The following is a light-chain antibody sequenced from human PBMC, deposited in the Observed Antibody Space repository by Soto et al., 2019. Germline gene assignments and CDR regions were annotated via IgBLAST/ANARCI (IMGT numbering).Light chain of an antibody. CDR1: SSDVGVYDY. CDR2: DVS. CDR3: SSYTTSTTRV. J-gene: IGLJ3*02. Sequence: QSALTQPASVSGSSGQSITISCTGTSSDVGVYDYVSWYQQHPGKAPKLLIYDVSNRPAGISNRFSGSKSGNTASLTISGLQAADEADYYCSSYTTSTTRVFGGGTKLTVL. V-gene: IGLV2-14*03.